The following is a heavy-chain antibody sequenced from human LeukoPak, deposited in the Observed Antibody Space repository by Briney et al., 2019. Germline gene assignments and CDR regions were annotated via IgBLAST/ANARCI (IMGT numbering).Heavy chain of an antibody. D-gene: IGHD6-19*01. J-gene: IGHJ4*02. CDR2: INHSGST. CDR3: ARVRSGWYSGPVYFDY. Sequence: SETLSLTCTVSGGSISCSSYYWSWIRQPPGKGLEWIGEINHSGSTNYNPSLKSRVTISVDTSKNQFSLKLSSVTAADTAVYYCARVRSGWYSGPVYFDYWGQGTLVTVSS. CDR1: GGSISCSSYY. V-gene: IGHV4-39*07.